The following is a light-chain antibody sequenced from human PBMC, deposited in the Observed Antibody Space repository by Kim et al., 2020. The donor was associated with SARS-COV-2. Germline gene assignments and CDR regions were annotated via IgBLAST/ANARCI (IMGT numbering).Light chain of an antibody. V-gene: IGLV3-19*01. CDR2: GKN. J-gene: IGLJ3*02. Sequence: ELTQDPAVSVALGQTVRITCQGDSLRSYYASWYQQKPGQAPVLVIYGKNNRPSGIPDRFSGSSSGNTASLTITGAQAVDEADYYCNSWDSSGNSWVFGG. CDR3: NSWDSSGNSWV. CDR1: SLRSYY.